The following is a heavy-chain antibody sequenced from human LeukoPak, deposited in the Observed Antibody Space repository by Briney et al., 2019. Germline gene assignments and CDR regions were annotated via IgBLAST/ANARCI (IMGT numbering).Heavy chain of an antibody. CDR1: GYSISSVYY. CDR3: ARHSRVSYYFDY. J-gene: IGHJ4*02. CDR2: IYHSGST. Sequence: SETPSLTCAVSGYSISSVYYWGWIRQPPGKGLEWIGSIYHSGSTYYNPSLKSRVTISVDTSKNQFSLKLSSVTAADTVVYYCARHSRVSYYFDYWGQGTLVTVSS. V-gene: IGHV4-38-2*01.